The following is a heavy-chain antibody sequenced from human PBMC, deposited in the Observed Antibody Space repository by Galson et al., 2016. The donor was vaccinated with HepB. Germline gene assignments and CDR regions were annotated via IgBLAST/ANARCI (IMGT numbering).Heavy chain of an antibody. CDR2: IRSRKIIYTT. Sequence: SLRLSCAASGFTFSDHYMDWVRQAPGKGLEWVGRIRSRKIIYTTEYATSGKGRITISRDDSKNLMFLQMTSLKIEDTAVYFSVSGRTGSVFDYLGQGSLVTLPS. V-gene: IGHV3-72*01. CDR3: VSGRTGSVFDY. CDR1: GFTFSDHY. J-gene: IGHJ4*02. D-gene: IGHD1-26*01.